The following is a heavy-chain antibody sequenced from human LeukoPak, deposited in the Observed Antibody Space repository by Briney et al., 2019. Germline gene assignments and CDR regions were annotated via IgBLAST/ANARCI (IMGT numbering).Heavy chain of an antibody. CDR2: ISAYNGNT. CDR1: GYTFSDYY. CDR3: ARVSSSSWYWIETMGY. V-gene: IGHV1-18*04. D-gene: IGHD6-13*01. J-gene: IGHJ4*02. Sequence: ASVKVSCKASGYTFSDYYLHWVRQAPGQGLEWMGWISAYNGNTNYAQKLQGRVTMTTDTSTSTAYMELRSLRSDDTAVYYCARVSSSSWYWIETMGYWGQGTLVTVSS.